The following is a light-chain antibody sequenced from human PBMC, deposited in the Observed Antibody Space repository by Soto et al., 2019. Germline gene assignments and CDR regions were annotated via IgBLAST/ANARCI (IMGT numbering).Light chain of an antibody. CDR2: TAS. CDR1: QGIYTW. V-gene: IGKV1-12*01. J-gene: IGKJ5*01. Sequence: DLQMTQSPSCLSASVGDRVTITYRASQGIYTWLAWYQQKPGKAPNLLIYTASSLQSGVPSRFSGTGSGTEFTLTINNLQPEDFATYYCQQAASFPPTFGQGTRLEIK. CDR3: QQAASFPPT.